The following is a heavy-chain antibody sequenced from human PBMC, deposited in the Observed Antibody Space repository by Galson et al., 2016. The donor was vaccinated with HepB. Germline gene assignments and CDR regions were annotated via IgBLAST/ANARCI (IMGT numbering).Heavy chain of an antibody. CDR3: AREWIPYGLDV. CDR1: GFSLNTHDMC. D-gene: IGHD5-18*01. Sequence: PELVKPTQTLTLTCTFSGFSLNTHDMCVTWIRQPPGKALEWLALIDWAGDKYYSTTLKTRLTISKDTSKNQVVLTMTKMDPMDTATYYCAREWIPYGLDVWGQGTTVTVSS. J-gene: IGHJ6*02. CDR2: IDWAGDK. V-gene: IGHV2-70*01.